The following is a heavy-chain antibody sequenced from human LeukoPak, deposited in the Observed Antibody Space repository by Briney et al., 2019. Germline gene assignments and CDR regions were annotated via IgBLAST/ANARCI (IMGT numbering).Heavy chain of an antibody. CDR1: GYTFTGYY. Sequence: ASVTVSFTSSGYTFTGYYMHWVRQAPGQGLEWMGWINPNSGGTNYAQKFQGRVTMTRDTSISTAYMELSRLRSDDTAVYYCARDIWDYYGSGSAYWGQGSLVTVSS. CDR3: ARDIWDYYGSGSAY. CDR2: INPNSGGT. V-gene: IGHV1-2*02. D-gene: IGHD3-10*01. J-gene: IGHJ4*02.